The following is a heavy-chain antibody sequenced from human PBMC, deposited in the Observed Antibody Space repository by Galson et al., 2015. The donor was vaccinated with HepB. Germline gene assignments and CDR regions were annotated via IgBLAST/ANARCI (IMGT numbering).Heavy chain of an antibody. CDR3: AHSDYDSSGLRIGFDY. V-gene: IGHV2-5*02. Sequence: PALVKPTQTLTLTCTFSGFSLSTSGVGVGWIRQPPGKALEWLALVYWDDDKRYSPSLKSRLTITKDTSKNQVVLTMTNMDPVDTATYYCAHSDYDSSGLRIGFDYWGQGTLVTVSS. CDR2: VYWDDDK. J-gene: IGHJ4*02. CDR1: GFSLSTSGVG. D-gene: IGHD3-22*01.